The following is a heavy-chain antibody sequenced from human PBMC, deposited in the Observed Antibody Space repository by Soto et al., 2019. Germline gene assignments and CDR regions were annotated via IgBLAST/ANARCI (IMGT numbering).Heavy chain of an antibody. Sequence: SETLSLTCAVSGGSISSSYWWSWVRQPPGKGLEWIGEIFHSGNTNYNPSLKSRVTISVDKSKNQFSLKLTSVTAADTAVYYCARERWFFDNWGQGTQVTVSS. CDR3: ARERWFFDN. D-gene: IGHD2-15*01. V-gene: IGHV4-4*02. CDR2: IFHSGNT. J-gene: IGHJ4*02. CDR1: GGSISSSYW.